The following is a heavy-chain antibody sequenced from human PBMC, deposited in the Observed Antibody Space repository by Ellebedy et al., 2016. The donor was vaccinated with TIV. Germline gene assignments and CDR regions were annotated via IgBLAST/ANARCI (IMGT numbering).Heavy chain of an antibody. Sequence: ASVKVSCXAFGYTFTGYYMHWVRQAPGQGLEWMGYINPNSGDTYYSQKSQGRVTLTRDTSISTAYMELSRLRSDDTAVYYCARPNIVEYSSSGYYYYGMDVWGQGTTVTVSS. CDR2: INPNSGDT. V-gene: IGHV1-2*02. CDR3: ARPNIVEYSSSGYYYYGMDV. CDR1: GYTFTGYY. D-gene: IGHD6-6*01. J-gene: IGHJ6*02.